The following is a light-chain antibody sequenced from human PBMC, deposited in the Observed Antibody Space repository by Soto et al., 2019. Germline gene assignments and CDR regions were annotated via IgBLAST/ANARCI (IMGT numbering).Light chain of an antibody. CDR2: DVN. V-gene: IGLV2-14*03. J-gene: IGLJ1*01. CDR1: SSDVGGYNY. Sequence: QSALTQPASVSGSPGQSITLSCTGTSSDVGGYNYVNWYQQDPGKAPKLLIFDVNNRPSGVFNRFSGSKSGNTASLTISGLQPEDEADYFCSSYTSSATYLFGTGTKVTVL. CDR3: SSYTSSATYL.